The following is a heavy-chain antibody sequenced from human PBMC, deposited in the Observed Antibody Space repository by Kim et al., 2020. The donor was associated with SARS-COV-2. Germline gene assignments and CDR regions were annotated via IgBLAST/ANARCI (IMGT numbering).Heavy chain of an antibody. CDR2: Q. Sequence: QSYAASVKGRFTISRDKSKNTLSVEMNSLRAADTAVYYCARSRTNCLDNWGQGTLVTVSS. CDR3: ARSRTNCLDN. D-gene: IGHD2-2*01. V-gene: IGHV3-33*01. J-gene: IGHJ4*02.